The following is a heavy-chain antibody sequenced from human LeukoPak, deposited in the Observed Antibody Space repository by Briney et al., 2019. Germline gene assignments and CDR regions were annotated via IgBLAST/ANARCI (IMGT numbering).Heavy chain of an antibody. V-gene: IGHV3-30-3*01. CDR3: AKDRSQEAIYKGALDV. CDR2: IASDGAKA. J-gene: IGHJ6*02. Sequence: GGSLRLSCVASGFIFSNHAMHWVRQAPGKGLEWVAIIASDGAKAYYADSVKGRFSISRDNSKNTVDLQMKTLRTEDTAMYYCAKDRSQEAIYKGALDVWGQGTTVTVS. D-gene: IGHD5-24*01. CDR1: GFIFSNHA.